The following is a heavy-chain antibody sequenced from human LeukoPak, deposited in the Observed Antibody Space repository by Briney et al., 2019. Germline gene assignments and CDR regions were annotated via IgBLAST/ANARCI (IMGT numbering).Heavy chain of an antibody. CDR3: ARDSMGATTPFDY. CDR2: IYYSGST. V-gene: IGHV4-39*07. J-gene: IGHJ4*02. CDR1: GGSISSSSYY. D-gene: IGHD1-26*01. Sequence: SETLSLTCTVSGGSISSSSYYWGWIRQPPGKGLEWIGSIYYSGSTYYNPSLKSRVTISVDTSKNQFSLKLSSVTAADTAVYYCARDSMGATTPFDYWGQGTLVTVSS.